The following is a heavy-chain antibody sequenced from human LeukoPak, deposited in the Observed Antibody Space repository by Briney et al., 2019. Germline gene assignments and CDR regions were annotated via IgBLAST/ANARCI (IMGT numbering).Heavy chain of an antibody. D-gene: IGHD4-17*01. CDR3: ARDQAVTPASY. V-gene: IGHV3-11*05. CDR2: ISSSSSYT. Sequence: PGGSLRLSCAASGFTFSDYYMSWIRQAPGKGLEWVSYISSSSSYTNYADSVKGRFTISRDNAKNSLYLQMNSLRAEDTAVYYCARDQAVTPASYWGQGTLVTVSS. J-gene: IGHJ4*02. CDR1: GFTFSDYY.